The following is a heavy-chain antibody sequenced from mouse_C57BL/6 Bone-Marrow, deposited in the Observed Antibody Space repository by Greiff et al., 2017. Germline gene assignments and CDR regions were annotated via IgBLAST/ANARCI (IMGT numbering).Heavy chain of an antibody. CDR2: ISSGSSTI. J-gene: IGHJ2*01. CDR3: ARDALVYFDY. Sequence: EVQLVESGGGLVKPGGSLKLSCAASGFTFSDYGMHWVRQSPEKGLEWVAYISSGSSTIYYADTVKGRFTISRDNAKNTVFLQMTSLRSEDTAMYYCARDALVYFDYWGQGTALTVTS. V-gene: IGHV5-17*01. CDR1: GFTFSDYG.